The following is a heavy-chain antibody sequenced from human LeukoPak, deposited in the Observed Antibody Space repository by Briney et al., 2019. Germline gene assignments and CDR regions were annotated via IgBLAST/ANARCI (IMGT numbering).Heavy chain of an antibody. V-gene: IGHV4-59*01. D-gene: IGHD2/OR15-2a*01. CDR3: ARSHYGNTDTNYYMDV. CDR1: GGSISSYY. Sequence: SETLSLTCTVSGGSISSYYWSWIRQPPGKGLEWIGYIYYSGSSNYNPSLKSRVTISIDTSKSQVSLKLSSVTVADTAVYYCARSHYGNTDTNYYMDVWGKGTTVTVSS. J-gene: IGHJ6*03. CDR2: IYYSGSS.